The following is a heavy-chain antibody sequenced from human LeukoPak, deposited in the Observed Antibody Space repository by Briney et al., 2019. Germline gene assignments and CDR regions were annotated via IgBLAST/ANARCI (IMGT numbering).Heavy chain of an antibody. Sequence: GGSLRLSCAASGFTFSKYGMHWVRQAPGKGLEWVTVIADDGRDKKYADSVRGRFTISRDNSKNTVYLQMDSLRVEDMAVYYCAKDSKITSADYYFDYWGLGTLVTVSS. CDR1: GFTFSKYG. CDR2: IADDGRDK. V-gene: IGHV3-30*19. J-gene: IGHJ4*02. D-gene: IGHD6-13*01. CDR3: AKDSKITSADYYFDY.